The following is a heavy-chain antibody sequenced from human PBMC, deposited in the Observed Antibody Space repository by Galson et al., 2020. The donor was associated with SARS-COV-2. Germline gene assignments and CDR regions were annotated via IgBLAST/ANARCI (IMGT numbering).Heavy chain of an antibody. J-gene: IGHJ6*02. CDR3: ARGNSPCVTIFGVLTGTCGMDV. V-gene: IGHV4-61*02. Sequence: SETLSLTCTVSGASISSGSYYWSWIRQPAGKGLEWIGRIYKSGNTNYNPSLWSQVIISVDTSKNQFSLKLTSVTAADTAVYYCARGNSPCVTIFGVLTGTCGMDVWGQGTTVTVSS. CDR1: GASISSGSYY. CDR2: IYKSGNT. D-gene: IGHD3-3*01.